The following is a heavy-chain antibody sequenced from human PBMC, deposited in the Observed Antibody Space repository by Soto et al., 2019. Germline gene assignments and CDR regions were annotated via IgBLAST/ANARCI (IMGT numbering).Heavy chain of an antibody. Sequence: GESLKISCKGSGYSFTSYWIGWVRQMPGKGLEWMGIIYPGDSDTRYSPSFQGQVTISADKSISTAYLQWSSLKASDTAMYYCARASRMYSSVYYFDYWGQGTLVTVSS. V-gene: IGHV5-51*01. CDR2: IYPGDSDT. J-gene: IGHJ4*02. CDR1: GYSFTSYW. D-gene: IGHD5-18*01. CDR3: ARASRMYSSVYYFDY.